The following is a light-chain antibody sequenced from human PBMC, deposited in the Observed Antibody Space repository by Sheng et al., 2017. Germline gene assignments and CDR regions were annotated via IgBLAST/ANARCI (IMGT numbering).Light chain of an antibody. CDR1: QSVNDW. Sequence: DIQMTQSPSTLSASVGDRVTITCRASQSVNDWLAWYQHKPGKAPKLLIYKASSLQSGVPSRFSGSGSGTEFTLTITSLQPDDFATYYCQQYKSFSPWTFGQGPKVE. V-gene: IGKV1-5*03. CDR2: KAS. J-gene: IGKJ1*01. CDR3: QQYKSFSPWT.